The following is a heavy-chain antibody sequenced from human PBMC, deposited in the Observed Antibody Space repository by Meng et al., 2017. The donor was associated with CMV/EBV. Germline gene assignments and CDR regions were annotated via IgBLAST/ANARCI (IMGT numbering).Heavy chain of an antibody. CDR1: GFTFSSYG. CDR2: IRYDGSNK. Sequence: GGSLRLSCAASGFTFSSYGMHWVRQAPGKGLEWVAFIRYDGSNKYYADSVKGRFTISRDNSKNTLYLQMNSLRAEDTAVYYCARDFGPYCTNGVCYTRFDYWGQGTLVTVPS. J-gene: IGHJ4*02. V-gene: IGHV3-30*02. CDR3: ARDFGPYCTNGVCYTRFDY. D-gene: IGHD2-8*01.